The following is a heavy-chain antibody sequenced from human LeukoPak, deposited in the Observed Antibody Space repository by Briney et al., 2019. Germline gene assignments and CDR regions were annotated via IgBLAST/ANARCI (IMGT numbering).Heavy chain of an antibody. V-gene: IGHV3-30*04. D-gene: IGHD1-14*01. CDR1: GYTFSYYF. CDR2: ISDDGTSE. CDR3: ARVRAYPYNSSPRHWFNP. Sequence: GGSLRLSCEGSGYTFSYYFMYWVRQAPGKELEWVAAISDDGTSEHYADSVKGCFTISRDISKKSLYLQMNRLRTEDTAVYYCARVRAYPYNSSPRHWFNPWGQGTLVTASS. J-gene: IGHJ5*02.